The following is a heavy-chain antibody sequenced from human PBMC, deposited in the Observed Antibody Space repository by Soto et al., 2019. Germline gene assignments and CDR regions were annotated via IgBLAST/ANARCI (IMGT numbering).Heavy chain of an antibody. CDR1: GGSFSGYY. CDR2: INHSGST. CDR3: ARGRSRAWYSQQGYHYYGMDV. D-gene: IGHD1-26*01. Sequence: SETLSLTCAVYGGSFSGYYWSWIRQPPGKGLEWIGEINHSGSTNYNPSLKSRVTVSVDTSKNQLSLKLRSVTAADTAVYYCARGRSRAWYSQQGYHYYGMDVWGQGTTVTVSS. J-gene: IGHJ6*02. V-gene: IGHV4-34*01.